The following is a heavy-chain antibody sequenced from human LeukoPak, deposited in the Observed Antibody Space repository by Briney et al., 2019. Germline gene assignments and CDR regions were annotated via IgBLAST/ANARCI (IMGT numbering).Heavy chain of an antibody. CDR1: GYTFTSYG. V-gene: IGHV1-18*01. CDR2: ISAYNGNT. D-gene: IGHD2-2*01. CDR3: ARVRGYCSSTSCYRLGYWFDP. Sequence: AASVKVSCKASGYTFTSYGISWVRQAPGQGLEWMGWISAYNGNTNYAQKLQGRVTMTTDTSTSTAYMELRSLRSDDTAVYYCARVRGYCSSTSCYRLGYWFDPWGQGTLVTVSS. J-gene: IGHJ5*02.